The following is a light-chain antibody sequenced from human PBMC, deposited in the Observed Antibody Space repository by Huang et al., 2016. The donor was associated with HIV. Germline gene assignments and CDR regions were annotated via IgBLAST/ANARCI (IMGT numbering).Light chain of an antibody. CDR1: HDISTF. CDR2: GAS. J-gene: IGKJ1*01. CDR3: QKYDSAPRT. Sequence: DIEMTQSPPSLSASIGDRVTLTCRASHDISTFLAWYQQKPGGPPKLLIYGASIVQSGVPSRFSGSGSGTDFTLTINSLQPEDVANYYCQKYDSAPRTFGQGTKVEVK. V-gene: IGKV1-27*01.